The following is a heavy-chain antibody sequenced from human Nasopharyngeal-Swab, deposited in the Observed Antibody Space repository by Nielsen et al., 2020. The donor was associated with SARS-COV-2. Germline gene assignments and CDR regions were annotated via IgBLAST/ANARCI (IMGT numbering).Heavy chain of an antibody. V-gene: IGHV1-2*04. CDR3: ARVCSGGSCVDY. D-gene: IGHD2-15*01. CDR1: GYTFTGYD. J-gene: IGHJ4*02. CDR2: INPNSGGT. Sequence: ASVKVSCKASGYTFTGYDMHWVRQATGQGLEWMGWINPNSGGTNYAQKFQGWVTMTRDTSISTAYMELSRLRSDDTAVYYCARVCSGGSCVDYWGQGTLVTVSS.